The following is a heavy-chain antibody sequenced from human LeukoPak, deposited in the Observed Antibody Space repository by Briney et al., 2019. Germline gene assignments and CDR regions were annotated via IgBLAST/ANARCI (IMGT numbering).Heavy chain of an antibody. J-gene: IGHJ4*02. CDR2: ISYDGSNK. CDR1: GFTFSSYG. CDR3: ARNGGNMITFGGVIVSNFDY. D-gene: IGHD3-16*02. Sequence: GGSLRLSCAASGFTFSSYGMHWVRQAPGKGLEWVAVISYDGSNKYYADSVKGRFTISRDNSKNTLYLQMNSLRAEDTAVYYCARNGGNMITFGGVIVSNFDYWGQGTLVTVSS. V-gene: IGHV3-30*03.